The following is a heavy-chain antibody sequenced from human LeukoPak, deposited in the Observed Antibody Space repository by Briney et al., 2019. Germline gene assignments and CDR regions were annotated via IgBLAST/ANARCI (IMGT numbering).Heavy chain of an antibody. D-gene: IGHD3-22*01. Sequence: SETLSLTCAVYGGSFSGYYWSWLRQPPGKGLEWIGEINHSGSTNYNPSLKSRVTISVDTSKNQFSLKLSSVTAADTAVYYCASPRLVKYYYDSSGYCYWGQGTLVTVSS. CDR3: ASPRLVKYYYDSSGYCY. CDR1: GGSFSGYY. CDR2: INHSGST. J-gene: IGHJ4*02. V-gene: IGHV4-34*01.